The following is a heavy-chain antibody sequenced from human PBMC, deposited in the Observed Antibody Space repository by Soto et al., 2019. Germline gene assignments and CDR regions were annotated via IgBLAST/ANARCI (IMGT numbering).Heavy chain of an antibody. V-gene: IGHV4-31*03. J-gene: IGHJ4*02. CDR1: GGSIRSGGYF. Sequence: SETLSLTCTVSGGSIRSGGYFWSWVRQQPGKGPEWIGHIYYRGGTSYNPSLESRVAMSVDTSKNEFTLKVNSVTAADTAIYYCARFAKEENPKLESWYAFDFWGRGTLVTVSS. D-gene: IGHD6-13*01. CDR2: IYYRGGT. CDR3: ARFAKEENPKLESWYAFDF.